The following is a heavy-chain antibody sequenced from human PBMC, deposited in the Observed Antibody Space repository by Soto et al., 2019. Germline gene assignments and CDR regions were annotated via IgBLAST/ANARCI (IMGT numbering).Heavy chain of an antibody. J-gene: IGHJ5*02. CDR2: ISGSGFKK. CDR1: GFISENFG. Sequence: GGPLRLPCAACGFISENFGMRWVLKAPGKGLEWISSISGSGFKKYYADSVKGRFTISRDNSKSTVYLELNNLSAEDTAVYHCAKNQGVELVPLATVDWFDPWGQGSVVTVSS. CDR3: AKNQGVELVPLATVDWFDP. D-gene: IGHD1-26*01. V-gene: IGHV3-23*01.